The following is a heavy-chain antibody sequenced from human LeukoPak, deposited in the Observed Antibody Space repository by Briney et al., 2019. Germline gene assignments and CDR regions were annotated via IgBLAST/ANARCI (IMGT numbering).Heavy chain of an antibody. CDR3: ARVDPTTGYYYYMDV. V-gene: IGHV3-48*01. D-gene: IGHD4-17*01. CDR2: ISSSSSTI. CDR1: GFTFSSYS. Sequence: SGGSLRLSCAASGFTFSSYSMNWVRQAPGKGLEWVSYISSSSSTIYYADSVKGRFTISRDNAKNSLYLQMNCLRAEDTAVYYCARVDPTTGYYYYMDVWGKGTTVTVSS. J-gene: IGHJ6*03.